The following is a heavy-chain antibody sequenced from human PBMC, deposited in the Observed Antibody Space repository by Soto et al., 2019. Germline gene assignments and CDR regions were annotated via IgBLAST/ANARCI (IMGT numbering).Heavy chain of an antibody. CDR2: IIPIFGTP. V-gene: IGHV1-69*18. Sequence: QVQLEQSGAEVKRPGSSVKVSCNTSGGNFNTYPISWVRQAPGHRLEWMGKIIPIFGTPDYAQKFQGRVTINADEATTTVYMELRSLKSDDSAVYYCARDSRLCGSTGWKRENLFDIWGQGTMVTVSS. CDR3: ARDSRLCGSTGWKRENLFDI. D-gene: IGHD1-26*01. J-gene: IGHJ3*02. CDR1: GGNFNTYP.